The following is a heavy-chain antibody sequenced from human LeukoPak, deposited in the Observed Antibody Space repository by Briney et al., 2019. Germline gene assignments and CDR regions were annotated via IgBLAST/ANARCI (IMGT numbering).Heavy chain of an antibody. CDR1: GFTFSIYA. V-gene: IGHV3-30*04. CDR3: ARRWYFDL. CDR2: ISYDGSDK. J-gene: IGHJ2*01. Sequence: TGRSLRLSCAASGFTFSIYAMHWVRQAPGKGLEWVAVISYDGSDKYYADSVKGRFTISRDNSKNTLYLRMNSLRTEDTAVYYCARRWYFDLWGRGTLVTVSS.